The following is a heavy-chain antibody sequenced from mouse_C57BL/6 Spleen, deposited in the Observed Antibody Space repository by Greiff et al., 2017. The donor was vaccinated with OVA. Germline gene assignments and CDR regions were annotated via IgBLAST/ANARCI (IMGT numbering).Heavy chain of an antibody. CDR1: GYAFTNYL. V-gene: IGHV1-54*01. D-gene: IGHD2-4*01. CDR3: ARSYDYDGSWFAY. J-gene: IGHJ3*01. Sequence: QVHVKQSGAELVRPGTSVKVSCKASGYAFTNYLIEWVKQRPGQGLEWIGVINPGSGGTNYNEKFKGKATLTADKSSSTAYMQLSSLTSEDSAVYFCARSYDYDGSWFAYWGQGTLVTVSA. CDR2: INPGSGGT.